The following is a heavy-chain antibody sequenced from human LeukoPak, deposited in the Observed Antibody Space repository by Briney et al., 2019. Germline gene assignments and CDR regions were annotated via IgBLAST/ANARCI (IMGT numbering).Heavy chain of an antibody. CDR2: ISANNGEI. CDR3: ARVPPSGHQVFGSDY. Sequence: GASVMVSCKASGFTFTNYGISWVRQAPGQGLEWMSWISANNGEIRYAQKFQGRVIMTTDTSTTTAYMELTSLRSDATAVYYCARVPPSGHQVFGSDYWGQGTQVTVSS. D-gene: IGHD3-3*01. J-gene: IGHJ4*02. CDR1: GFTFTNYG. V-gene: IGHV1-18*04.